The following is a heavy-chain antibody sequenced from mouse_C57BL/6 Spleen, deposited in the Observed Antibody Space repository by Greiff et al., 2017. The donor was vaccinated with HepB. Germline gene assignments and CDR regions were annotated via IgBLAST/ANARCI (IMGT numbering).Heavy chain of an antibody. CDR3: ARNKAPVYGSSYGGAFAY. CDR2: IWSGGST. CDR1: GFSLTSYG. V-gene: IGHV2-2*01. D-gene: IGHD1-1*01. Sequence: VQLQQSGPGLVQPSQSLSITCTVSGFSLTSYGVHWVRQSPGKGLEWLGVIWSGGSTDYNAAFISRLSISKDNSKSQVFFKMNSLQADDTAIYYCARNKAPVYGSSYGGAFAYWGQGTLVTVSA. J-gene: IGHJ3*01.